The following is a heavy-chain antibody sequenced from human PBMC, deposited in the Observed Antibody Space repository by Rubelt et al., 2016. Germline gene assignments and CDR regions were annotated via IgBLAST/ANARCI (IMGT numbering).Heavy chain of an antibody. CDR1: GDSISSDHF. D-gene: IGHD5-24*01. Sequence: HLQLQESGPGLLKASETLSLTCTVSGDSISSDHFWAWIRQPPGKGLEWIGNTYYGGSTFYNPSLKSRVTISIDTSNNQGSLKLNFVTAADTAVYYCARDLSGYNSYWGQGTLVTVSS. CDR2: TYYGGST. J-gene: IGHJ4*02. CDR3: ARDLSGYNSY. V-gene: IGHV4-39*07.